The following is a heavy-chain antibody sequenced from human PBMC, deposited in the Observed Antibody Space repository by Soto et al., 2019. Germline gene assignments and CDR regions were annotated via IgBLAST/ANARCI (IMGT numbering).Heavy chain of an antibody. CDR1: GGTFSTYT. J-gene: IGHJ4*02. CDR3: AGGMCFGVRCYLNV. D-gene: IGHD2-15*01. CDR2: ISPGIDIR. V-gene: IGHV1-69*16. Sequence: QVQLVQSGAEVKKPGSSVKVSCKASGGTFSTYTLYWVRQAPGQGLEWMGGISPGIDIRDYAPKFQGRLTINTDASTSTVKMQLCTLISEDTDLFYCAGGMCFGVRCYLNVCGQATLVTVTS.